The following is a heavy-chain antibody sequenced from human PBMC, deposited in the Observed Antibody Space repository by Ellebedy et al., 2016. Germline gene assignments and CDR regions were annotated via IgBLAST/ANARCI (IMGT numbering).Heavy chain of an antibody. J-gene: IGHJ6*04. CDR3: ACLREFPHYYYYFGPDV. CDR1: GDSISSSTYY. Sequence: GSLRLSXSVTGDSISSSTYYWGWIRQPPGKGLEWIGSIYYSGSTYYNPSLKSRVTISVDTSKNQFSLKLSSVTAADTAVYYCACLREFPHYYYYFGPDVWGEGTTVTVSS. V-gene: IGHV4-39*07. CDR2: IYYSGST. D-gene: IGHD3-10*01.